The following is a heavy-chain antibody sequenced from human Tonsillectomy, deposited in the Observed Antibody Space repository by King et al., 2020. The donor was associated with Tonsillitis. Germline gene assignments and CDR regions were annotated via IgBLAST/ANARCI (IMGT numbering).Heavy chain of an antibody. CDR3: AREGGAYVPVYGLDV. D-gene: IGHD4-17*01. V-gene: IGHV1-46*01. CDR2: INPSGEST. CDR1: GFTFSYYY. Sequence: QLVQSGAEVRKPGASVKVSCRASGFTFSYYYFHWVRQAPGQGLEWMGMINPSGESTTYAQKFQGRVTMTRDTSTSTVDMDLSSLTSVDTAVYYCAREGGAYVPVYGLDVWGQGTTVTVSS. J-gene: IGHJ6*02.